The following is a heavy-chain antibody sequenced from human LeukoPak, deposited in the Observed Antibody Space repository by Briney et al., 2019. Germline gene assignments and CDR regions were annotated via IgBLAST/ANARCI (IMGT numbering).Heavy chain of an antibody. Sequence: GGSLRLSCAASGFTFSSYAMSWVRQAPGKGLEWVSAISGSGGSTYYADSVKGRFTISRDNSKNTLYLQMNSLRAGDTAVYYCAKHDGYGVREYQLLYNYWGQGTLVTVSS. CDR1: GFTFSSYA. D-gene: IGHD2-2*02. CDR3: AKHDGYGVREYQLLYNY. V-gene: IGHV3-23*01. J-gene: IGHJ4*02. CDR2: ISGSGGST.